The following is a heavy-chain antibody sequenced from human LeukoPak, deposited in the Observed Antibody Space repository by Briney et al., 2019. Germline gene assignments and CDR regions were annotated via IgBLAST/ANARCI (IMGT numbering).Heavy chain of an antibody. J-gene: IGHJ2*01. CDR2: IYTSGST. D-gene: IGHD6-6*01. CDR3: ARDRADFSSSSRYFDL. Sequence: SETLSLTCTVSGGSISSYYWSWIRQPAGKGLEWIGRIYTSGSTNYNPSLKSRVTMSVDTSKNQFSLKLSSVTAADTAVYYCARDRADFSSSSRYFDLWGRGTLVTVSS. CDR1: GGSISSYY. V-gene: IGHV4-4*07.